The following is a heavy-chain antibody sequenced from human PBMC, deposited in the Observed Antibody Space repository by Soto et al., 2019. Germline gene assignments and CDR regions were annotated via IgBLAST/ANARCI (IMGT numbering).Heavy chain of an antibody. Sequence: QVQLQESGPGLVKPSETLSLTCTVSGGSISSYYWSWIRQPPGKGLEWIGYIYYSGSTNYNPSLKSRVTISVDTSKNQFSLKLSSVTAADTAVYYCARDGSYAPNAFDIWGQGTIVTVSS. J-gene: IGHJ3*02. CDR1: GGSISSYY. V-gene: IGHV4-59*01. D-gene: IGHD3-16*01. CDR2: IYYSGST. CDR3: ARDGSYAPNAFDI.